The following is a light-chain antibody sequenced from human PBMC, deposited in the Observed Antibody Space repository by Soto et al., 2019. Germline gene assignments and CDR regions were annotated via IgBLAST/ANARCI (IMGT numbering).Light chain of an antibody. Sequence: DIEMTQSPSALSASVGNRVTITCQASQDIATYLNWYQQKPGKAPNLLIYDASNLETGVPSRFSGRGSGTDFTLTITSLHPEDFATYFCQQSYNTPRTFGQGTKVDIK. CDR3: QQSYNTPRT. J-gene: IGKJ1*01. V-gene: IGKV1-39*01. CDR2: DAS. CDR1: QDIATY.